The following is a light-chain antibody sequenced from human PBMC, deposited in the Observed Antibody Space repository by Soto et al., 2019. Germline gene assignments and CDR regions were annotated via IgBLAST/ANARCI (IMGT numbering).Light chain of an antibody. CDR1: SSDVGSYNL. Sequence: QSVLTQPASGSGSPGQTITISCTGTSSDVGSYNLVSWYQQHPGKAPKLMIYEGSKRPSGVSNRFSGSKSGNTASLTSSGLQAEDEDDYYCCSYAGSSTWVFGGGTKLTVL. J-gene: IGLJ3*02. CDR3: CSYAGSSTWV. CDR2: EGS. V-gene: IGLV2-23*01.